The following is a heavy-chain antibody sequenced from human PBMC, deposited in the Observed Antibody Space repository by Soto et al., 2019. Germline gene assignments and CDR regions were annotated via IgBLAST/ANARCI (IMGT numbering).Heavy chain of an antibody. CDR2: VFHSGST. CDR3: ARHPSGTYYFYYGMDV. D-gene: IGHD1-26*01. V-gene: IGHV4-4*02. J-gene: IGHJ6*02. CDR1: GGSISTSDW. Sequence: PSETLSLTCVLSGGSISTSDWWSWVRQPPGKGLEWIGEVFHSGSTNYNPSLKSRVTISVDRSKNQFSLKLNSVTAAGTAVYYCARHPSGTYYFYYGMDVWGQGTSVTVSS.